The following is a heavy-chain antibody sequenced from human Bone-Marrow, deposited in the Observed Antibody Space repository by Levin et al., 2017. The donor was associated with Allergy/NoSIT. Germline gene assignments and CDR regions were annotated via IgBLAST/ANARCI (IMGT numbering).Heavy chain of an antibody. CDR2: IYSGGDT. CDR1: GFTVSNNY. V-gene: IGHV3-66*01. J-gene: IGHJ4*02. Sequence: ETLSLTCAASGFTVSNNYMTWVRQAPGKGLEWVSLIYSGGDTQYADSVRGRFTISRDRFQNTLYLQMNSLRAEDTAIYYCARSFNWNYAGGQGTLVTVSS. D-gene: IGHD1-7*01. CDR3: ARSFNWNYA.